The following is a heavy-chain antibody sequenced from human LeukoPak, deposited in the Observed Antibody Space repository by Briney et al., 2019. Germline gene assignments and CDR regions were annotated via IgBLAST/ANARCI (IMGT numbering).Heavy chain of an antibody. J-gene: IGHJ4*02. D-gene: IGHD6-13*01. Sequence: GGSLRLSCAASGFTFSSCAMSWVRQAPGKGLEWVSAISGSGGGAYYADSVKGRFTISRDNSKNTLYLQLNSLRAEDTAVYYCAERNSSWYGDDYWGQGTLVTVSS. CDR1: GFTFSSCA. V-gene: IGHV3-23*01. CDR3: AERNSSWYGDDY. CDR2: ISGSGGGA.